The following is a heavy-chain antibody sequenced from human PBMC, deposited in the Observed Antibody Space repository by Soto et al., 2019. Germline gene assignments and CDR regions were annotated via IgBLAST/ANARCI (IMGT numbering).Heavy chain of an antibody. V-gene: IGHV1-2*02. CDR1: GYSFTGYY. Sequence: ASVKVSCKASGYSFTGYYIHWVRQAPGQGLEYMGWINPNSGGTSFPQQFQGRVTMTRDTSISTTDMELRRLKSDDTAVYYCARAAAHGAGEDTFDYWGQGTLVTGSS. CDR2: INPNSGGT. J-gene: IGHJ4*02. D-gene: IGHD3-16*01. CDR3: ARAAAHGAGEDTFDY.